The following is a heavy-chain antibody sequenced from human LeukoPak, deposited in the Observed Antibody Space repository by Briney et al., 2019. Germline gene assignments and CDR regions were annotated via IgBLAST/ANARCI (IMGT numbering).Heavy chain of an antibody. CDR3: ARWGNYGSGSYHFDY. CDR1: GGSISSYY. Sequence: PSETLSLTCTVSGGSISSYYWSWIRQPPGKGLEWIGYIYYSGSTNYNPSLKSRVTISVDTSKNQFSLKLSSVTAADTAVYYCARWGNYGSGSYHFDYWGQGTLVTVSS. D-gene: IGHD3-10*01. J-gene: IGHJ4*02. CDR2: IYYSGST. V-gene: IGHV4-59*01.